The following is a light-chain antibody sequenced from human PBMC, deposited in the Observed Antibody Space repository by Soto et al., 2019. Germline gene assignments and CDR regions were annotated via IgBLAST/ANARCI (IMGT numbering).Light chain of an antibody. Sequence: DIQMTQSPSTLSASVGDRVTLTCRASQTISSWLARYQQKPGKAPKVLIYKASTLKSGVPSRFSGSGSGTEFTLTISSLQPDDFATYYCQHYKSYSEAFGQGTKVDIK. CDR3: QHYKSYSEA. CDR2: KAS. CDR1: QTISSW. J-gene: IGKJ1*01. V-gene: IGKV1-5*03.